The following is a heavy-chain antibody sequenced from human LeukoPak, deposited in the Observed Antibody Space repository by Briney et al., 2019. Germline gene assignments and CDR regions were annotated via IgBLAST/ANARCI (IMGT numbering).Heavy chain of an antibody. V-gene: IGHV1-69*01. CDR3: ARGGYQLLSRNWFDP. Sequence: ASVTVSCTASGGTFSSYAISWVRQAPGQGLEWMGGIIPIFGTANYAQKFQGRVTITADESTSTAYMELSSLRSEDTAVYYCARGGYQLLSRNWFDPWGQGTLVTVSS. CDR1: GGTFSSYA. D-gene: IGHD2-2*01. J-gene: IGHJ5*02. CDR2: IIPIFGTA.